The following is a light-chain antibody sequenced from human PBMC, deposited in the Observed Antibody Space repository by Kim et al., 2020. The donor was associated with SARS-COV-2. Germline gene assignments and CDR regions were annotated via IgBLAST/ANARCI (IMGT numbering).Light chain of an antibody. J-gene: IGLJ1*01. CDR1: SNDVGGYNY. CDR2: DVS. CDR3: TSYTSTSTYV. V-gene: IGLV2-14*01. Sequence: QSALTQPASVSGSPGQSITISCIGTSNDVGGYNYVSWYQQYPGKAPKVMIFDVSKRPSGVSNRFSGSKSGNTAALTISGLQADDEADYYCTSYTSTSTYVFGPGTQLTVL.